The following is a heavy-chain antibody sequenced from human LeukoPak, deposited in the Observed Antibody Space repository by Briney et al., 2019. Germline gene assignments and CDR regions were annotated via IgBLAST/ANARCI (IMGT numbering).Heavy chain of an antibody. CDR2: IRSKSDGGTA. Sequence: PGGSLRLSCAAPGFTFSNAWMSWVRQAPGKGLDWVGRIRSKSDGGTADYAAPVKGRFTISRDDSKNMVYLQMNSLKREDTALYYCTTWTDLYDYWGQGTLVTVSS. CDR3: TTWTDLYDY. D-gene: IGHD3/OR15-3a*01. CDR1: GFTFSNAW. J-gene: IGHJ4*02. V-gene: IGHV3-15*01.